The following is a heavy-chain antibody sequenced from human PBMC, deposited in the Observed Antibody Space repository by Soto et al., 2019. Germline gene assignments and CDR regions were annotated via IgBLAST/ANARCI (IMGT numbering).Heavy chain of an antibody. CDR3: ARGGAPSDY. Sequence: QVQLVQSGAEVKKPGASVKVSCKASGYTFTNFGISWVRQAPGQGLEWMGWISAYNGNTNYAQNFQGRVTMTTATSTRTAYMELRGRRSGDTAVYYCARGGAPSDYWGQGTLVTVSS. V-gene: IGHV1-18*01. D-gene: IGHD3-16*01. J-gene: IGHJ4*02. CDR2: ISAYNGNT. CDR1: GYTFTNFG.